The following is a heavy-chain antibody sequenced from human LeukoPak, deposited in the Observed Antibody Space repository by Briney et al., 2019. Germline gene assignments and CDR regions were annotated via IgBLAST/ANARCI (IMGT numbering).Heavy chain of an antibody. D-gene: IGHD6-13*01. CDR1: GFIFDDYG. CDR2: TNWNGAST. V-gene: IGHV3-20*04. CDR3: ARVHPGSSLLIGEIDS. J-gene: IGHJ5*01. Sequence: GGSLRLSCAASGFIFDDYGMTWVRQAPGKGLEWVSGTNWNGASTGYADSVKGRFTISRDNAKKSLYLQMNSLRAEDTAVYYCARVHPGSSLLIGEIDSWGQGTLVTVSS.